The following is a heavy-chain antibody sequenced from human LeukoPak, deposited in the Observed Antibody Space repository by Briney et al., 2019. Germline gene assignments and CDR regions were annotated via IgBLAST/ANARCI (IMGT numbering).Heavy chain of an antibody. CDR2: INPNSGGT. V-gene: IGHV1-2*02. CDR3: ARDLRWLQLLGWFDP. Sequence: ASVKVSCKASGYTFTGYYMHWVRQAPGQGLEWMGWINPNSGGTNYAQKFQGTVTMTRDTSISTAYMALSRLRSDDTAVYYCARDLRWLQLLGWFDPWGQGTLVTVSS. CDR1: GYTFTGYY. D-gene: IGHD5-24*01. J-gene: IGHJ5*02.